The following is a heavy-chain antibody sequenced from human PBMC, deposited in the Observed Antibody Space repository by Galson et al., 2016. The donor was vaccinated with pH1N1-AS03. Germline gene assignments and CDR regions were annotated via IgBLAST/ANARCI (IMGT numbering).Heavy chain of an antibody. CDR1: GFTFSRNW. CDR2: IKYDGSET. D-gene: IGHD3-16*02. Sequence: SLRLSCAASGFTFSRNWMTWARQAPGKGLEWVANIKYDGSETYYVESVKGRFTISRDNAKNSLFLQMNSLRAEDTAVYYCARDGYRYAMDVWGQGTTVTVSS. CDR3: ARDGYRYAMDV. V-gene: IGHV3-7*03. J-gene: IGHJ6*02.